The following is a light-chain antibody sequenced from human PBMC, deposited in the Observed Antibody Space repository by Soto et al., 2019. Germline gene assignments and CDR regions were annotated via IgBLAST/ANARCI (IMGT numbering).Light chain of an antibody. J-gene: IGLJ1*01. CDR2: FNI. CDR3: AAWDDSLNGYV. CDR1: SSNIGSNT. Sequence: QSVLSQPPSASGTPGQRVTISCSGSSSNIGSNTVSWYQQFPGTAPKLLIYFNIQRPSGVPDRFSGSKSGASASLAISGLQSEDEADYYCAAWDDSLNGYVFGTGTKVTAL. V-gene: IGLV1-44*01.